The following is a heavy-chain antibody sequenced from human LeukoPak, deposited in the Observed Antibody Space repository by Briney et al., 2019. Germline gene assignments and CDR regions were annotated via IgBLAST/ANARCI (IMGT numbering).Heavy chain of an antibody. CDR1: GGSISSYY. D-gene: IGHD6-13*01. Sequence: SETLSLTCTVSGGSISSYYWSWIRQPPGKGLECIGYISYSGGTKFNPSLKSRVTISLGTSKNQFSLKLSSVTAADTAVYYCARVSAAAIDPWGQGTLVTVSS. CDR3: ARVSAAAIDP. CDR2: ISYSGGT. V-gene: IGHV4-59*01. J-gene: IGHJ5*02.